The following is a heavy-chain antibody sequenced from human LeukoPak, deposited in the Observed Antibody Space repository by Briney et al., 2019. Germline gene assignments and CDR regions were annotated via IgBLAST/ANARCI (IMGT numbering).Heavy chain of an antibody. D-gene: IGHD2-15*01. CDR3: TTDGNFDY. Sequence: PGGSLRLSCAASGLTFSTAWMSWVRQAPGKGLEWVGHIKSKSGGGTADYAAPVKGRFIISRDDSKNTLFLQMNSLKTEDTAVYYCTTDGNFDYWGQGSLVTVSS. J-gene: IGHJ4*02. V-gene: IGHV3-15*01. CDR1: GLTFSTAW. CDR2: IKSKSGGGTA.